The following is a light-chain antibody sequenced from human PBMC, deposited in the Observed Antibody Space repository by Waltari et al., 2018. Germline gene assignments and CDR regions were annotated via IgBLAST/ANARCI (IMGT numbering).Light chain of an antibody. Sequence: QTVVTQEPSFSVSPGGTVTLTCGLSSGSVPTTHYPRWYQQTPGQAPRTLIYSTYTRSSGVPDRFSGSILGNKAALTITGAQADDECVYYCVLYMGLGISVFGGGTKLTVL. J-gene: IGLJ3*02. CDR1: SGSVPTTHY. CDR2: STY. CDR3: VLYMGLGISV. V-gene: IGLV8-61*01.